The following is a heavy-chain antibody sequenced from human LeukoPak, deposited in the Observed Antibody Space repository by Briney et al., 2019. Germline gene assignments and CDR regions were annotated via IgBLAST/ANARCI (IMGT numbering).Heavy chain of an antibody. J-gene: IGHJ6*02. D-gene: IGHD4-17*01. CDR2: INHSGST. CDR3: TSRLRTYGDYTSLHHYGVDV. V-gene: IGHV4-34*01. CDR1: GGSFSGYY. Sequence: NPSETLSLTCAVYGGSFSGYYWSWIRQPPGKGLEWIGEINHSGSTNYNPSLKSRVTISIDTSRNQFSLKLDSVTAADTAVYYCTSRLRTYGDYTSLHHYGVDVWGQGTTVTVSS.